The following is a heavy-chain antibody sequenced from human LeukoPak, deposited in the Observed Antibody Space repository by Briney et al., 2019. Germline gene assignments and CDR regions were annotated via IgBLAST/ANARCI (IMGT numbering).Heavy chain of an antibody. D-gene: IGHD5-18*01. J-gene: IGHJ4*02. CDR2: IYYTGST. Sequence: SETLSLTCTVSGGSISSSSYYWGWIRQPPGKGLEWIGNIYYTGSTYHNPSLKSRVTISVDTSKNQLSLKLSSVTAADTAVYYCARDGFIYGTPPFDYWGQGTLVTVAS. CDR1: GGSISSSSYY. V-gene: IGHV4-39*07. CDR3: ARDGFIYGTPPFDY.